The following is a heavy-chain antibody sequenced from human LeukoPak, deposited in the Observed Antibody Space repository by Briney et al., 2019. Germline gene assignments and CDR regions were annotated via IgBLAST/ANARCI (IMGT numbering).Heavy chain of an antibody. CDR3: ARGLMIRGDRWFDP. CDR2: IYPGDSDT. Sequence: GESLKISCKGSGYSFSNYWIGWVRQMPGKGLEWMGIIYPGDSDTRYSPSFQGQVTISADKSISTAYLQWRSLKASDTAMYYCARGLMIRGDRWFDPWGQGTLVTVSS. CDR1: GYSFSNYW. J-gene: IGHJ5*02. D-gene: IGHD3-10*01. V-gene: IGHV5-51*01.